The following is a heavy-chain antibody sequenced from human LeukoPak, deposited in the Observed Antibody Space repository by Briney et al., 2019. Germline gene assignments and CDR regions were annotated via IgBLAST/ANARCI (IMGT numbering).Heavy chain of an antibody. J-gene: IGHJ3*01. Sequence: ASVKVSCKASGYSFNSQGMNWVRQVPGQGLEWMGWINTHSGNPTYAQGFTGRFVFSLDASASTAYLQVSSLKAEDTAIYYCAKEILRIYLWGQGTMVTVPS. CDR3: AKEILRIYL. CDR2: INTHSGNP. D-gene: IGHD2/OR15-2a*01. V-gene: IGHV7-4-1*02. CDR1: GYSFNSQG.